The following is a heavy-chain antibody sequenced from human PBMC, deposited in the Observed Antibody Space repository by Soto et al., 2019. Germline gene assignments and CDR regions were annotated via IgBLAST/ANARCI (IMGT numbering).Heavy chain of an antibody. Sequence: LRLSCAASGFTSGTYAMSWVRQAPGKGLEWVSGITGSGGSTDYADSVKGRFTISRDTSRNTLYLQMSRLSVDDTAIYYCAREYRTSSQFDYWGQGTLVTVSS. CDR3: AREYRTSSQFDY. J-gene: IGHJ4*02. CDR2: ITGSGGST. D-gene: IGHD6-6*01. V-gene: IGHV3-23*01. CDR1: GFTSGTYA.